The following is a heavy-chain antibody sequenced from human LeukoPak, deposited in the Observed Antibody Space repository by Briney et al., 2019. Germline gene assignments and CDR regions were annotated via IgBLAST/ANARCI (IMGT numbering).Heavy chain of an antibody. CDR3: ARSAVYYFDY. V-gene: IGHV3-53*01. J-gene: IGHJ4*02. D-gene: IGHD6-19*01. CDR1: GFTVSSNY. CDR2: IYSGGRT. Sequence: GGSLRLSCAASGFTVSSNYMSWVRQAPGKGLEWVSVIYSGGRTYYADSVKGRFTISRDNSKNTLYLQMNSLRAEDTAVYYCARSAVYYFDYWGQGTLVTVSS.